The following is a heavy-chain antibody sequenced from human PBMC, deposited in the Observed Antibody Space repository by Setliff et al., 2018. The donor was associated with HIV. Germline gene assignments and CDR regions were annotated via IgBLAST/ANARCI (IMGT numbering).Heavy chain of an antibody. CDR3: ARDRHSSGLGSYGP. Sequence: SETLSLTCTISGGSFGVYRWSWIRQSAGSGLEWIGRIDSIGTNEYKPSLKGRVAISVDTSRNQFSLRVTSVTAAATAVYFCARDRHSSGLGSYGPWGPGILVTVSS. J-gene: IGHJ5*02. D-gene: IGHD3-10*01. CDR1: GGSFGVYR. V-gene: IGHV4-4*07. CDR2: IDSIGTN.